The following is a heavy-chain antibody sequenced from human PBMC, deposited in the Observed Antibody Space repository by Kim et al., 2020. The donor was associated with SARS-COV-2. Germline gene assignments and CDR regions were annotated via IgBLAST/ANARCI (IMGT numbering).Heavy chain of an antibody. CDR3: AGEYCSSTSCYSNWFDP. Sequence: GGSLRLSCAASGFTFSSYSMNWVRQAPGKGLEWVSSISSSSSYIYYADSVKGRFTISRDNAKNSLYLQMNSLRAEDTAVYYCAGEYCSSTSCYSNWFDPWGQGTLVTVSS. D-gene: IGHD2-2*01. J-gene: IGHJ5*02. CDR1: GFTFSSYS. V-gene: IGHV3-21*01. CDR2: ISSSSSYI.